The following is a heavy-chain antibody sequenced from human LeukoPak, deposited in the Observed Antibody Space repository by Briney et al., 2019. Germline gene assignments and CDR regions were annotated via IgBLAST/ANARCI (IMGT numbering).Heavy chain of an antibody. CDR2: IGDSGRNT. CDR3: AKDLLLRGATYDY. J-gene: IGHJ4*02. Sequence: GGSLRLSCAASGFTFSSYAMTWVRQAPGKGLEWVSAIGDSGRNTYYADSVRGRFTISRDNSKNTLYLQMNSLRAEDTAIYYCAKDLLLRGATYDYWGQGTLVTVSS. D-gene: IGHD1-26*01. CDR1: GFTFSSYA. V-gene: IGHV3-23*01.